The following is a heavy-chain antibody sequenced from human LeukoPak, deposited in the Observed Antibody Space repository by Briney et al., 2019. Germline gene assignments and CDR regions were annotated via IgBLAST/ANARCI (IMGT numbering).Heavy chain of an antibody. J-gene: IGHJ4*02. V-gene: IGHV1-69*06. D-gene: IGHD3-22*01. Sequence: SVKVSCKASGYTFTNFGISWVRQAPGQGLEWMGGIIPIFGTANYAQKFQGRVTITADKSTSTAYMELSSLRSEDTAVYYCARVTYYYDSSGYSLPYYFDYWGQGTLVTVSS. CDR2: IIPIFGTA. CDR1: GYTFTNFG. CDR3: ARVTYYYDSSGYSLPYYFDY.